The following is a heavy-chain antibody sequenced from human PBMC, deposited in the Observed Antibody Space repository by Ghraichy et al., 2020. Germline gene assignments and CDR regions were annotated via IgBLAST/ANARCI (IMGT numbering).Heavy chain of an antibody. Sequence: ASVKVSCKASGYTFTSYGISWVRQAPGQGLEWMGWISAYNGNTNYAQKLQGRVTMTTDTSTSTAYMELRSLRSDDTAVYYCARGHCSSTSCTRYYYYYGMDVWSQGTTVTVSS. CDR1: GYTFTSYG. CDR2: ISAYNGNT. CDR3: ARGHCSSTSCTRYYYYYGMDV. J-gene: IGHJ6*02. D-gene: IGHD2-2*01. V-gene: IGHV1-18*04.